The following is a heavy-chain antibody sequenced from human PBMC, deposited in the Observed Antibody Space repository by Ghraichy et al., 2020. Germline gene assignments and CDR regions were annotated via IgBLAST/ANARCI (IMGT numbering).Heavy chain of an antibody. CDR3: TREAAGAADY. V-gene: IGHV4-39*02. CDR1: GGSISTTSYH. J-gene: IGHJ4*02. Sequence: SETLSLTCTVSGGSISTTSYHWGWVRQPPGKGLEWIGSIFYSGNTYYSPSLQSRVTIFVDTSKNRFSLTLSSMTAADTAVYFCTREAAGAADYWGQGTLVTVSS. D-gene: IGHD6-25*01. CDR2: IFYSGNT.